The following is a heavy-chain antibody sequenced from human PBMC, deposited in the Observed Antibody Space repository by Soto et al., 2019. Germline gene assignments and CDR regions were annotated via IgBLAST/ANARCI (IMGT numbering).Heavy chain of an antibody. CDR3: ARDASVPYYYGSGSYYYYYYYMDV. J-gene: IGHJ6*03. CDR2: IYSGGST. V-gene: IGHV3-66*01. CDR1: GFTVSSNY. Sequence: GGSLRLSCAASGFTVSSNYMSWVRQAPGKGLEWVSVIYSGGSTYYADSVKGRFTISRDNSKNTLYLQMNSLRAEDTAVYYCARDASVPYYYGSGSYYYYYYYMDVWGKGTTVTVSS. D-gene: IGHD3-10*01.